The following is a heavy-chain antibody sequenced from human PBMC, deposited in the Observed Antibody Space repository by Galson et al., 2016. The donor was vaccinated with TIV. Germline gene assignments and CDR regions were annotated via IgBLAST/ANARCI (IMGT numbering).Heavy chain of an antibody. CDR1: GYRFTSYW. D-gene: IGHD4-17*01. Sequence: QSGAEVKKPGESLKISCKASGYRFTSYWIAWVRQVPGTGLEWVGVVNPGGSTIRYSPPFQGQVTISSDKSINTAYLQWNRLEASATDTDYCARQDDFGDYRGDALDIWGQGTMVIVSS. V-gene: IGHV5-51*01. CDR3: ARQDDFGDYRGDALDI. CDR2: VNPGGSTI. J-gene: IGHJ3*02.